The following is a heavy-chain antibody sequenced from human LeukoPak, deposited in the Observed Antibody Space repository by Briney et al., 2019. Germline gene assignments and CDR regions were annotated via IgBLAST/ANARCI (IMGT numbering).Heavy chain of an antibody. Sequence: GGSLRLSCAASGFTFSRYWMAWVRQAPGKGLEWVANIKQDGSRSHYLDSVEGRFTISRDNTKSSLYLHMNSLRAEDTAVYFCARDLSYSILTTYCDVFDMWGQGTTVTVSS. J-gene: IGHJ3*02. CDR3: ARDLSYSILTTYCDVFDM. CDR2: IKQDGSRS. V-gene: IGHV3-7*01. D-gene: IGHD3-9*01. CDR1: GFTFSRYW.